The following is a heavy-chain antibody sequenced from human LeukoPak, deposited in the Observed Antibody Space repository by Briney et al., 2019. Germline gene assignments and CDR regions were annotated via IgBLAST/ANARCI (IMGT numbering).Heavy chain of an antibody. D-gene: IGHD3-22*01. Sequence: GASVKVSCKASGYTFTGYYMHWVRQAPGQGLEWMGWINPNSGSTNYAQKFQGRVTMTRDTSISTAYMELSRLRSDDTAVYYCARAYYYDSSGYYPGGDSWGQGTLVTVSS. J-gene: IGHJ4*02. CDR3: ARAYYYDSSGYYPGGDS. CDR1: GYTFTGYY. CDR2: INPNSGST. V-gene: IGHV1-2*02.